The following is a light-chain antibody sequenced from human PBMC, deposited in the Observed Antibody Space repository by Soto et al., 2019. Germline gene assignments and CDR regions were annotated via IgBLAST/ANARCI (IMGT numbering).Light chain of an antibody. V-gene: IGKV3-15*01. Sequence: EVVMTQSPATLSVSPGERVTLSCTASQSVSGNLAWYQQKPGQAPRLIIHGASTRATDIPARFSGSGSGTEFTLTIASLQSEDFAVYYCQQYHNWPLGLTFGGGTRVEIK. CDR1: QSVSGN. CDR2: GAS. CDR3: QQYHNWPLGLT. J-gene: IGKJ4*01.